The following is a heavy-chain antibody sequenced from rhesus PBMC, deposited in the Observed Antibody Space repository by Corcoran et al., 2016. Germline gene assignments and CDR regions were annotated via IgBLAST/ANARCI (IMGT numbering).Heavy chain of an antibody. J-gene: IGHJ4*01. D-gene: IGHD6S26*01. CDR3: AREGYSSGWSPYYFDY. CDR1: GGSISDSYR. Sequence: QVQLQESGPGVVKPSETLSLTCAVSGGSISDSYRWSWIRQPPGKGLEWIGYIYGSSTSTNYNPSLNSRVTSSKDTSKNQFSLKLSSVTAADTAVYYCAREGYSSGWSPYYFDYWGQGVLVTVSS. CDR2: IYGSSTST. V-gene: IGHV4S10*01.